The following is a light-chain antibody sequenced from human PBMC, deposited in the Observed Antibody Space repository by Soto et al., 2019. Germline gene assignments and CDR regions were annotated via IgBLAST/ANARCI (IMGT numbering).Light chain of an antibody. CDR1: QSLSTN. Sequence: EIVMTQSPATLSVSPGERATLSFRASQSLSTNLAWYQQKPGQAPRLLIYGASTRATGIPARFSGSGSGTEFTLTISSLQSEDFAVYYCQQYGSSLTFGGGTKVDI. CDR3: QQYGSSLT. CDR2: GAS. V-gene: IGKV3-15*01. J-gene: IGKJ4*01.